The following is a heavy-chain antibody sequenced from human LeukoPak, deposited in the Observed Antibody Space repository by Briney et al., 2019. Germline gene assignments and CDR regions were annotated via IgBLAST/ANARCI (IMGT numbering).Heavy chain of an antibody. V-gene: IGHV1-46*02. J-gene: IGHJ4*02. CDR2: INPSGGST. CDR3: ARQGTYSSAIGMGY. Sequence: ASVTVSCKASGYIFNNHYMYWVRQVPGQGLEWMGVINPSGGSTSYAQKFQGRVTMTRDTSTRTVYMEVNSLRSEDTAVYYCARQGTYSSAIGMGYWGQGTLVTVSS. CDR1: GYIFNNHY. D-gene: IGHD6-19*01.